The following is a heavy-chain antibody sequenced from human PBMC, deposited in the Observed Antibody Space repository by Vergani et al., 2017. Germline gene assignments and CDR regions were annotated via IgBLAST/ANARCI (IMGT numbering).Heavy chain of an antibody. CDR2: ISGSGGST. D-gene: IGHD2-15*01. CDR1: GFTFSSYA. J-gene: IGHJ3*02. CDR3: AREGYCSGGSCYFGGDAFDI. V-gene: IGHV3-23*01. Sequence: EVQLLESGGGLVQPGGSLRLSCAASGFTFSSYAMSWVRQAPGKGLEWVSAISGSGGSTYYADSVKGRFTISRDNSKNTLYLQMNSLRAEDTAVYYCAREGYCSGGSCYFGGDAFDIWGQGTMVTVSS.